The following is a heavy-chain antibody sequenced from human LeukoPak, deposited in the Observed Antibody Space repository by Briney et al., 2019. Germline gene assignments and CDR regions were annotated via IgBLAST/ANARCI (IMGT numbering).Heavy chain of an antibody. Sequence: GGSLRLSCAASGFTFSGYAMNWVRQTPGKGLEWVSAISGSGGSTYYADSVKGRFTISRDNSKNTLYLQMSSLSPEDTAVYYCAKIPINYYGSGSPYYFDYWGQGTLVTVSS. V-gene: IGHV3-23*01. CDR1: GFTFSGYA. CDR2: ISGSGGST. CDR3: AKIPINYYGSGSPYYFDY. D-gene: IGHD3-10*01. J-gene: IGHJ4*02.